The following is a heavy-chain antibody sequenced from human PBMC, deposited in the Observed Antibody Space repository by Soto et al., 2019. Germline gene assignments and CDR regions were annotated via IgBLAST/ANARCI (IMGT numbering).Heavy chain of an antibody. V-gene: IGHV1-69*13. Sequence: GASVKVSCKASAGTFSSYAISWVLQAPGQGLEWMGGIIPIFGTANYAQKFQGRVTITADESTSTAYMELNSLRSEDTAVYYCARDEYDILTGPPRFYYGMDVWGQGTTVTVSS. CDR2: IIPIFGTA. D-gene: IGHD3-9*01. CDR1: AGTFSSYA. CDR3: ARDEYDILTGPPRFYYGMDV. J-gene: IGHJ6*02.